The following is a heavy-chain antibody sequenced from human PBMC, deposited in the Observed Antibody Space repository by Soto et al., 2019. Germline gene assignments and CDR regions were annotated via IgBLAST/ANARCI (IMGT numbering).Heavy chain of an antibody. Sequence: QVQLVESGGGVVQPGRSLRLSCAASGFTFSSYGMHWVRQAPGKGLEWVAVISYDGSNEYYADSVKGRFTLSRDISKNTLYLLMSGLVAVDMVVYYGAKPAVTVTLYYGMDVWGQGTTVTVSS. J-gene: IGHJ6*02. CDR3: AKPAVTVTLYYGMDV. CDR1: GFTFSSYG. CDR2: ISYDGSNE. D-gene: IGHD4-17*01. V-gene: IGHV3-30*18.